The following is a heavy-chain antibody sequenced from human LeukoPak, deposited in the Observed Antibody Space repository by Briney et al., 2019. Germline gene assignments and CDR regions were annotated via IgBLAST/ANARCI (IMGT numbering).Heavy chain of an antibody. Sequence: SETLSLTCAVYGVSLRGYYWSWIRQSPEKGLEWIGEISHEGDSIYNPSLKSRLTLSVDMSKNQFSPNLRSVTAADTAVYYCARGRNYVSDYYFDVWGKGTTVIVSS. CDR2: ISHEGDS. CDR3: ARGRNYVSDYYFDV. V-gene: IGHV4-34*01. CDR1: GVSLRGYY. D-gene: IGHD1-7*01. J-gene: IGHJ6*03.